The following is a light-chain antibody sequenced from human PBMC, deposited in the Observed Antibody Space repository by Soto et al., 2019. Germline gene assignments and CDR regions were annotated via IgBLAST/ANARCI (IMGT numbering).Light chain of an antibody. CDR3: CSYTSSTSYV. CDR2: DVS. V-gene: IGLV2-14*01. CDR1: SSDVGGYNF. Sequence: QSVLTQPASVSGSPGQSITISCTGTSSDVGGYNFVSWYQQHPGKASKLMIYDVSTRPSGVSNRFSGSKSGTTASLTISGLQAEDEADYYCCSYTSSTSYVFGTGTKLTVL. J-gene: IGLJ1*01.